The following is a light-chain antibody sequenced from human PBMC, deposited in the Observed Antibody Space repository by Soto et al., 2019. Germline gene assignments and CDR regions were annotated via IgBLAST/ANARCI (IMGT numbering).Light chain of an antibody. Sequence: DIQMTQSPSSLSASVGDRVTFICQASQAINNYFNLYQQKPGKAPKLLIYDSSNLERGVPSKFSRSGYVTRISFTISSLQPEDFANYHCQQFDSLPLTFGQGTRLVTK. CDR2: DSS. CDR1: QAINNY. V-gene: IGKV1-33*01. CDR3: QQFDSLPLT. J-gene: IGKJ5*01.